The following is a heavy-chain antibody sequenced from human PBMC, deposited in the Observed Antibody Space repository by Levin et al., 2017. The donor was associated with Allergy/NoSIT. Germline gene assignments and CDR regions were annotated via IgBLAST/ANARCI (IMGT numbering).Heavy chain of an antibody. D-gene: IGHD3-10*01. J-gene: IGHJ6*03. CDR1: GDSVSSNSAA. V-gene: IGHV6-1*01. Sequence: SQTLSLTCAISGDSVSSNSAAWNWIRQSPSRGLEWLGRTYYRSKWYNDYAVSVKSRISISPDTSKNQFSLQLNSVTPEDTAVYYCARQGQGGYYGSQNTYYYYYMGVWGKGTTVTVSS. CDR2: TYYRSKWYN. CDR3: ARQGQGGYYGSQNTYYYYYMGV.